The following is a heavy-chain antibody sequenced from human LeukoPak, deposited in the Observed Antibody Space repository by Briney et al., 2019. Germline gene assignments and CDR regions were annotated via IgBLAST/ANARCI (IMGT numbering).Heavy chain of an antibody. J-gene: IGHJ5*02. Sequence: GEALRLCCATPGFNLSCYAMTWVHQAPGKGLEWVANIKQDGSEKYYVGSVKGRFTISRDNHKNSLYLQMNSLRAEDTAVYYCARGYGDYAWGQGTLVTVTS. V-gene: IGHV3-7*01. CDR1: GFNLSCYA. D-gene: IGHD4-17*01. CDR2: IKQDGSEK. CDR3: ARGYGDYA.